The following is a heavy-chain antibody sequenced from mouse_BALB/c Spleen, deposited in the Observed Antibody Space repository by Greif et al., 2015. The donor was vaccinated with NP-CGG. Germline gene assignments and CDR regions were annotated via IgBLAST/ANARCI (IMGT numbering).Heavy chain of an antibody. D-gene: IGHD2-1*01. CDR1: GYTFTDYA. V-gene: IGHV1S137*01. CDR3: ARSGGYGNYSYAMDY. CDR2: ISTYYGDA. Sequence: QVQLQQSGAELVRPGVSVKISCKGSGYTFTDYAMHWVKQSHAKSLEWIGVISTYYGDASYNQKFKGKATMTVDKSSSTAYMELARLTSEDSAIYYCARSGGYGNYSYAMDYWGQGTSVTVSS. J-gene: IGHJ4*01.